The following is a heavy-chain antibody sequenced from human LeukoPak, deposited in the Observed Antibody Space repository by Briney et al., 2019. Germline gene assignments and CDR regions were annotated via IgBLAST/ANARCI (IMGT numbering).Heavy chain of an antibody. CDR1: GYRFTSYW. V-gene: IGHV5-51*01. CDR3: ARHQGFYCGGDCYSLYFDL. CDR2: IYPGDSDT. Sequence: GESLKISCKGSGYRFTSYWIGWVRQMPGKGLEWMGIIYPGDSDTRYSPSFQGQVTISADKSISTAYLQWSSLKASDTAMYYCARHQGFYCGGDCYSLYFDLWGRGTLVTVSS. J-gene: IGHJ2*01. D-gene: IGHD2-21*02.